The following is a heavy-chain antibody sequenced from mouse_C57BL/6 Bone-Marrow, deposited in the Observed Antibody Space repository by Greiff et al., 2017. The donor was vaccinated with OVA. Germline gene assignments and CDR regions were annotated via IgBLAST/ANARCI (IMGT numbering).Heavy chain of an antibody. CDR1: GFTFSSYG. Sequence: EVQRVESGGDLVKPGGSLKLSCAASGFTFSSYGMSWVRQTPDKRLEWVATISSVGSYTYYPDSVKGRFTISRDNAKNTLYLQMSSLKSEDTAMYYCARHYYGSSYYWGQGTTLTVSS. D-gene: IGHD1-1*01. V-gene: IGHV5-6*01. CDR2: ISSVGSYT. J-gene: IGHJ2*01. CDR3: ARHYYGSSYY.